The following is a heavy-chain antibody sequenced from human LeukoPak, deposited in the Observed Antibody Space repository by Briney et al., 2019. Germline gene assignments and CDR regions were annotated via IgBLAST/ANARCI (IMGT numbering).Heavy chain of an antibody. J-gene: IGHJ5*02. CDR2: INPNSGGT. CDR3: ARDSVRYSYGRYNWFDP. CDR1: GYTFTGYY. V-gene: IGHV1-2*02. Sequence: ALVEVSCKPSGYTFTGYYMHWVRQAPGQGLEWMGWINPNSGGTNYAQKFQGRVTMTRDTSISTAYMELSRLRSDDTAVYYCARDSVRYSYGRYNWFDPWGQGTLVTVSS. D-gene: IGHD5-18*01.